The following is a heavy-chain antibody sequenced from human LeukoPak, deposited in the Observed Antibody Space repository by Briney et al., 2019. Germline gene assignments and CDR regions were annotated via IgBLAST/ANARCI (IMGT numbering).Heavy chain of an antibody. CDR2: IYYSGST. Sequence: SETLSLTCTVSGDSISDYYWSWIRQPPGKGLEWIGYIYYSGSTNYNPSLKSRVTISVDTSKNQFSLKLSSVTAADTAVYYCASGKKYYDSSGYYLPRFDYWGQGTLVTVSS. V-gene: IGHV4-59*08. D-gene: IGHD3-22*01. J-gene: IGHJ4*02. CDR1: GDSISDYY. CDR3: ASGKKYYDSSGYYLPRFDY.